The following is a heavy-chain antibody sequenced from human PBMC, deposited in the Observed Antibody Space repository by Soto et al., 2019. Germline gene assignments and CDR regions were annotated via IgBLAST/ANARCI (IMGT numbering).Heavy chain of an antibody. CDR2: IIPIFGTA. CDR3: ARGETSFGVVICYDGMDV. CDR1: GGTFSSYA. V-gene: IGHV1-69*01. J-gene: IGHJ6*02. D-gene: IGHD3-3*01. Sequence: QVQLVQSGAEVKKPGSSVKVSCKASGGTFSSYAISWVRQAPGQGLAWMGGIIPIFGTANYAQKFQCRVTITADETTRTAYMELSSLRSEDTAVYYGARGETSFGVVICYDGMDVGGQGTTVTVSS.